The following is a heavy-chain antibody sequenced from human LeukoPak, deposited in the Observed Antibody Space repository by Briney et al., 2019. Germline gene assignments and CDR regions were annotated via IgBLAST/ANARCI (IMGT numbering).Heavy chain of an antibody. D-gene: IGHD3-22*01. CDR3: ARVTAKREYYYDSSGYYYYFDY. Sequence: ASVKVSCKASGYTFTGYYMHWVRQAPGQGLEWMGWINPNSGGTNYAQTFQGRVTMTRDTSISTAYMEPSRLRSDDTAVYYCARVTAKREYYYDSSGYYYYFDYWGQGTLVTVSS. CDR2: INPNSGGT. CDR1: GYTFTGYY. V-gene: IGHV1-2*02. J-gene: IGHJ4*02.